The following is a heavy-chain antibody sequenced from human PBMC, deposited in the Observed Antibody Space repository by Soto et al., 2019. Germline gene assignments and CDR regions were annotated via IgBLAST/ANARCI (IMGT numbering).Heavy chain of an antibody. J-gene: IGHJ6*02. CDR3: VRDSQGVPAVTAGYHYYGMDV. CDR2: LYKVGST. V-gene: IGHV3-53*01. CDR1: GFTVGTNY. Sequence: PGGSLRVSCAASGFTVGTNYMNSVRQAPGKGLEWVSILYKVGSTYYADSAGGRFTISRDNSKNTLYLQMNNLRVEDSAIYFCVRDSQGVPAVTAGYHYYGMDVWGQGTKVTVSS. D-gene: IGHD2-2*01.